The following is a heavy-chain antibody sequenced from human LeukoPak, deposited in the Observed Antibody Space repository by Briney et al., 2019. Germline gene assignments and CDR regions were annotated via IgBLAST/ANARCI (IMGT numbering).Heavy chain of an antibody. CDR3: ARERTSGWDAFDF. J-gene: IGHJ4*02. CDR2: INSVGSST. V-gene: IGHV3-74*01. CDR1: GFTFSSFW. Sequence: GGSLRLSCAASGFTFSSFWMHWVRQAPGEGLVWVSRINSVGSSTSYADSVKGRFTISRDNAKNTLYLQMNSLRAEDTAVYYCARERTSGWDAFDFWGQGTLVTVSS. D-gene: IGHD6-19*01.